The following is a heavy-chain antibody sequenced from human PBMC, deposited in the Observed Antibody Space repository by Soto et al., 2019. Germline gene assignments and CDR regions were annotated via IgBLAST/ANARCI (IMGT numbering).Heavy chain of an antibody. J-gene: IGHJ5*02. CDR1: GYTFTSYG. D-gene: IGHD2-2*01. CDR2: ISAYNGNT. CDR3: ARGRCSSTRCYGGDWFDP. Sequence: QVQLVQSGAEVKKPGASVKVSCKASGYTFTSYGISWVRQAPGQGLEWMGWISAYNGNTNYAQKLQGRVNMTTDTSTSTAYMELRSLRSDDTAVYYCARGRCSSTRCYGGDWFDPWGQGNLVTVSS. V-gene: IGHV1-18*01.